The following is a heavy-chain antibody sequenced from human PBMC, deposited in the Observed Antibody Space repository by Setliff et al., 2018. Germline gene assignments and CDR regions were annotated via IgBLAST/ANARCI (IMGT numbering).Heavy chain of an antibody. D-gene: IGHD6-19*01. J-gene: IGHJ3*02. CDR1: GYSFTSYW. V-gene: IGHV5-51*01. CDR3: AGHIAVAGTADAFDI. CDR2: IYPGDSDT. Sequence: GESLTISCKGSGYSFTSYWIGWVRQMPGKGLEWMGIIYPGDSDTRYSPSFQGQVTVSADKSISTAYLQWSSLKASDTAMYYCAGHIAVAGTADAFDIWGQGTMVTVSS.